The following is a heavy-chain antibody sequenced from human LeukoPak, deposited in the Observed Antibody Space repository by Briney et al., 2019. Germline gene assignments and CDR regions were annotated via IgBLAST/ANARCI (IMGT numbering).Heavy chain of an antibody. CDR3: ARFADSSVFGY. Sequence: GESLKISCKGSVYSSTSYWISWVRQMPGKGLEWMGIIYPGDSDTRYSPSFQGQVTISADKSISTAYLQWSSLKASDTAMYYCARFADSSVFGYWGQGTLVTVSS. V-gene: IGHV5-51*01. J-gene: IGHJ4*02. CDR2: IYPGDSDT. CDR1: VYSSTSYW. D-gene: IGHD3-22*01.